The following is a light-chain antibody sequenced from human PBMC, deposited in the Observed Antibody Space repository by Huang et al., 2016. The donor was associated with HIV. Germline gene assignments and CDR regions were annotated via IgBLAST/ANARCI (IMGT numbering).Light chain of an antibody. CDR2: SAS. V-gene: IGKV1-39*01. Sequence: IQMTQSPTSLSASVGDRVLISCRTSQSVGTCLNWYKQKPGKAPKLLISSASTLHNGVPSRFSGGGSGTVFTLTIRGLQFDDFATYFCQQSYGALSSFGPGTRL. CDR3: QQSYGALSS. CDR1: QSVGTC. J-gene: IGKJ5*01.